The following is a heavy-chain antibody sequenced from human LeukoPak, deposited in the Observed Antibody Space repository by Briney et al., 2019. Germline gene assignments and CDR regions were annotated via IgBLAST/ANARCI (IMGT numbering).Heavy chain of an antibody. CDR2: IYDSGST. Sequence: SETLSLTCTVSGGSISSSSHYWGWIRQPPGKGLEWIGSIYDSGSTYYNPSLKRRVTISVDTFKTQFSLKLTSMTAADTAVYYCARHAWGSSWYYWFDPWGQGTLVTVSS. D-gene: IGHD6-13*01. J-gene: IGHJ5*02. CDR3: ARHAWGSSWYYWFDP. CDR1: GGSISSSSHY. V-gene: IGHV4-39*01.